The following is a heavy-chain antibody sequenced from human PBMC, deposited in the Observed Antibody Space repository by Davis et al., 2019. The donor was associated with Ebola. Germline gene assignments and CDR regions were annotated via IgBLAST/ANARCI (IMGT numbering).Heavy chain of an antibody. D-gene: IGHD1-26*01. CDR2: INSDGSST. CDR1: GFTFSSYW. Sequence: GESLKISCAASGFTFSSYWMHWVRQAPGKGLVWVSRINSDGSSTSYADSVKGRFTISRDNAKNPLYLQMNSLRAEDTAVYYCARDLATPKGVQWEVSLNYWGQGTLVTVSS. J-gene: IGHJ4*02. CDR3: ARDLATPKGVQWEVSLNY. V-gene: IGHV3-74*01.